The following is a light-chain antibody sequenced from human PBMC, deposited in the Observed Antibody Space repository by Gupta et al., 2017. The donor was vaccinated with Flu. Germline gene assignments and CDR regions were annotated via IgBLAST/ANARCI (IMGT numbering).Light chain of an antibody. J-gene: IGKJ1*01. CDR1: QSIISY. V-gene: IGKV1-39*01. Sequence: GDRVTITCLASQSIISYLNGYQQKPGKAPKLLIYAASSLQSGVPSRVSGSGSGTDFTLTISSLQPEDFATYYCPQSYITPRTFGQGTKVEVK. CDR3: PQSYITPRT. CDR2: AAS.